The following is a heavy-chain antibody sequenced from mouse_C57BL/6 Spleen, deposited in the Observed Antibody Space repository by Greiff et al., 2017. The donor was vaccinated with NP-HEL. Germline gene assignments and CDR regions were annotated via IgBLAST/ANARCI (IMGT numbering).Heavy chain of an antibody. Sequence: VQLKESGPVLVKPGASVKMSCKASGYTFTDYYMNWVKQSHGKSLEWIGVINPYNGGTSYNQKFKGKATLTVDKSSSTAYMELNSLTSEDSAVYYCASPDGYYVGGFAYWGQGILVTVSA. CDR2: INPYNGGT. J-gene: IGHJ3*01. D-gene: IGHD2-3*01. V-gene: IGHV1-19*01. CDR3: ASPDGYYVGGFAY. CDR1: GYTFTDYY.